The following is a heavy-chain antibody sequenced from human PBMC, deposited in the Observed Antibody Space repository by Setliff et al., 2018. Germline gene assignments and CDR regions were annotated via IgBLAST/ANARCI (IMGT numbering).Heavy chain of an antibody. CDR2: INAGNGNT. CDR3: ARFRGWNYLVGWFDP. J-gene: IGHJ5*02. V-gene: IGHV1-3*01. CDR1: GYTFTRYA. Sequence: ASVKVSCKASGYTFTRYAMHWARQAPGQRLEWMGWINAGNGNTKYSQKFQGRVTITRDTSASTAYMELSSLRSEDTAVYYCARFRGWNYLVGWFDPWGQGTLVTVSS. D-gene: IGHD1-7*01.